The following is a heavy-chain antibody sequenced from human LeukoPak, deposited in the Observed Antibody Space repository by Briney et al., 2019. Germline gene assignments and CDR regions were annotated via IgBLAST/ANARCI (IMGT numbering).Heavy chain of an antibody. CDR1: GFTFDDYA. J-gene: IGHJ4*02. CDR2: ISWNSGSI. CDR3: AKDISSGYSSGWPYYFDY. V-gene: IGHV3-9*01. D-gene: IGHD6-19*01. Sequence: GGSLRLSCAASGFTFDDYAMHWVRQAPGKGLEWVSGISWNSGSIGYVDSVKGRFTISRDNAKNSLYLQMNSLRAEDTALYYCAKDISSGYSSGWPYYFDYWGQGTLVTVSS.